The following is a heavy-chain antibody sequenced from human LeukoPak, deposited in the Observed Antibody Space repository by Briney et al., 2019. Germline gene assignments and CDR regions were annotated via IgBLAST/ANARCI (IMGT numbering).Heavy chain of an antibody. J-gene: IGHJ6*02. CDR2: ISGYNGNT. CDR3: AREMYYGMDV. Sequence: ASVKVFCKASGYTYTNYGISWVRQAPGQGLEWMGWISGYNGNTNYAQKLQGRVTMTTDTSTSTAYMELRSLRSDDTAVYYCAREMYYGMDVWGQGTTVTVSS. V-gene: IGHV1-18*01. CDR1: GYTYTNYG.